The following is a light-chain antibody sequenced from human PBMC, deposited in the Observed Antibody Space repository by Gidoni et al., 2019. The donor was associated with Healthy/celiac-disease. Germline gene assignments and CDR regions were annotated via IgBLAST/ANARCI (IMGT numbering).Light chain of an antibody. J-gene: IGLJ1*01. CDR3: QSYDSSLSGRYV. CDR1: SPNIGAGYA. CDR2: GNS. Sequence: QSVLTQPPSVSGAPGQRVTISCTGSSPNIGAGYAVHWYQQLPGTAPKLLIYGNSNRPSGVPDRFSGSKSGTSASLAITGLQAEDEADYYCQSYDSSLSGRYVFGTGTKVTVL. V-gene: IGLV1-40*01.